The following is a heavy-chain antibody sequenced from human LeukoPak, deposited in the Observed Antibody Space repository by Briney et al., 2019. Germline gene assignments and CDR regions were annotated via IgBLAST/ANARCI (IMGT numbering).Heavy chain of an antibody. CDR2: IYSGGST. Sequence: GGSLRPSCAASGFTVSSNHMSWVRQAPGKGLEWVSVIYSGGSTDYADSVKGRFTISRDNLKNTLYLQMNSLRAEDTAVYYCARGPAGYNWGQGTLVTFSS. CDR3: ARGPAGYN. D-gene: IGHD1-1*01. V-gene: IGHV3-53*01. CDR1: GFTVSSNH. J-gene: IGHJ4*02.